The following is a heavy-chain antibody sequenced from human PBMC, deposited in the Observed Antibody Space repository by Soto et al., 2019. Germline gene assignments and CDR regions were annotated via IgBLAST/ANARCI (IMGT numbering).Heavy chain of an antibody. D-gene: IGHD1-1*01. Sequence: GGSLRLSCAASGFTFRTFAMHWVRQAPGKGLEWVAVISNDGSNKYFLDSVKGRFTVSRDNSNNTLYLQMDSLRAEDTAVYYCARDKKPLNWSPSILKSYYYGMDVWGQGTTVTVSS. CDR1: GFTFRTFA. J-gene: IGHJ6*02. CDR3: ARDKKPLNWSPSILKSYYYGMDV. V-gene: IGHV3-30-3*01. CDR2: ISNDGSNK.